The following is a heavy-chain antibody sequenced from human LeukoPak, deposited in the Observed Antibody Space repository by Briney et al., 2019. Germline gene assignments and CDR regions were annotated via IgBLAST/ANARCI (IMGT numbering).Heavy chain of an antibody. Sequence: SVTLSFTCAVYGGSFSGYYWSWLRQPPGKGLEGMGEINRSESTYHYSALKSRVTISVEESQYQFSLQLSPVTAADTAVYYCARHGRFGVVIIPFDIWGQGTMVTVSS. CDR1: GGSFSGYY. V-gene: IGHV4-34*01. CDR2: INRSEST. CDR3: ARHGRFGVVIIPFDI. J-gene: IGHJ3*02. D-gene: IGHD3-3*01.